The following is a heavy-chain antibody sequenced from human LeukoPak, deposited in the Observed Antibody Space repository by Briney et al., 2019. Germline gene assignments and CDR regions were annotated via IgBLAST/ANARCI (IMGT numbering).Heavy chain of an antibody. CDR3: ARVFVTNYYDSSGYFDFDY. Sequence: SETLSLTCTVSGGSISSYYWSWIRQPPGKGLEWIGYIYYSGSTYYNPSLKSRVTISVDTSKNQFSLKLSSVTAADTAVYYCARVFVTNYYDSSGYFDFDYWGQGTLVTVSS. CDR1: GGSISSYY. V-gene: IGHV4-59*08. J-gene: IGHJ4*02. CDR2: IYYSGST. D-gene: IGHD3-22*01.